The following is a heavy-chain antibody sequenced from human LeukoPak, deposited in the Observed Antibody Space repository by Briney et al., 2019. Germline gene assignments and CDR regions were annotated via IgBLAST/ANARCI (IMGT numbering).Heavy chain of an antibody. J-gene: IGHJ4*02. CDR1: GFSFSSYN. D-gene: IGHD6-13*01. Sequence: PGGSLRLSCAASGFSFSSYNMNWVRQAPGKGLEWVSSITTSSTYTFYADSVKGRFTISRDNAKNSLYLQMNSLRAEDTAVYYCARDMYSSSQIDYWGQGTLVTVSS. CDR3: ARDMYSSSQIDY. CDR2: ITTSSTYT. V-gene: IGHV3-21*01.